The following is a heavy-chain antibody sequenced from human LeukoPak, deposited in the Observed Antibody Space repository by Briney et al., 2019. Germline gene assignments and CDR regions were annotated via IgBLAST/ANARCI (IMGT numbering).Heavy chain of an antibody. CDR2: INHRGST. V-gene: IGHV4-34*01. CDR1: GGSFSGYY. CDR3: AKHYMGSSYNRAVDY. J-gene: IGHJ4*02. D-gene: IGHD3-10*01. Sequence: PSETLSLTCVVYGGSFSGYYWSWIRQSPGKGLKWIGEINHRGSTNYNPSLKRRVTISLDTSKNQFSLKLSSVTAADTAVYYCAKHYMGSSYNRAVDYWGQGTLVTVSS.